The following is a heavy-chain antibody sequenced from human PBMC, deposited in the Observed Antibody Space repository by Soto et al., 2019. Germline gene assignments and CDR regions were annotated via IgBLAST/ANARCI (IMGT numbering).Heavy chain of an antibody. Sequence: GGSLRLSCAASGFTFSSYGMHWVRQAPGKGLEWVAVISYDGSNKYYADSVKGRFTISRDNSKNTLYLQMNSLRAEDTAVYYCAKVGWNFWSGYYDAFDIWGQGTMVTVSS. D-gene: IGHD3-3*01. V-gene: IGHV3-30*18. CDR2: ISYDGSNK. J-gene: IGHJ3*02. CDR3: AKVGWNFWSGYYDAFDI. CDR1: GFTFSSYG.